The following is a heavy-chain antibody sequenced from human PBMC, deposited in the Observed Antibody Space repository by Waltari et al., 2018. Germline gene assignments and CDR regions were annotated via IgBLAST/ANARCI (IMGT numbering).Heavy chain of an antibody. CDR2: IIPIFGTA. D-gene: IGHD1-26*01. V-gene: IGHV1-69*01. CDR1: GGTFSSYA. Sequence: QVQLVQSGAAVKKPGSSVRVSCKASGGTFSSYAISWLRQAPGQGLEWMGGIIPIFGTANYAQKFQGRVTITADESTSTAYMELSSLRSEDTAVYYCAANLRDELVGATQDGMDVWGQGTTVTVSS. CDR3: AANLRDELVGATQDGMDV. J-gene: IGHJ6*02.